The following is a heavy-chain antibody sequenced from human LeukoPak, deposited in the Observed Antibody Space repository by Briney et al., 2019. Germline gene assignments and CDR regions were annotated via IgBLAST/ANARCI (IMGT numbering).Heavy chain of an antibody. V-gene: IGHV4-31*03. CDR2: IFYSGST. Sequence: PSETLSLTCTVSGGSITSCGYYWSWLRQHPGEGLEWIGYIFYSGSTYYNPSLKSRVTISLNTPKNQFSLRLSSVTAADTAVYYCARDSRLWFGGFDPWGQGTLVTVSS. J-gene: IGHJ5*02. D-gene: IGHD3-10*01. CDR3: ARDSRLWFGGFDP. CDR1: GGSITSCGYY.